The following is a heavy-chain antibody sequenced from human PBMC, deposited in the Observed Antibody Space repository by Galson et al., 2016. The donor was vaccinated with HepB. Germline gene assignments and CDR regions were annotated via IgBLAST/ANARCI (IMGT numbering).Heavy chain of an antibody. CDR3: AGGYVSYHDF. CDR1: GFTFDKYA. Sequence: SLRLSCADSGFTFDKYAMHWVRQAPGKGLEWVSVIYSGGSTYYADSVKGRFIISRDNSKNTVYLQMNSLRAEDTAVYYCAGGYVSYHDFWGQGIQVTVSS. J-gene: IGHJ4*02. D-gene: IGHD1-26*01. V-gene: IGHV3-66*01. CDR2: IYSGGST.